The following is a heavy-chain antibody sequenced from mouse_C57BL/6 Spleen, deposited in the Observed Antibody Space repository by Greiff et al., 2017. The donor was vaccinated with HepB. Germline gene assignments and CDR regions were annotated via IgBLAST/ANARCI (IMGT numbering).Heavy chain of an antibody. CDR2: IDPSDSYT. J-gene: IGHJ2*01. Sequence: VQLQQPGAELVMPGASVKLSCKASGYTFTSYWMHWVKQRPGQGLEWIGEIDPSDSYTNYNQKFKGKSTLTVDKSSSTAYMQLSSLTSEDSAVYYCARSENYGNYGYWGQGTTLTVSS. V-gene: IGHV1-69*01. CDR3: ARSENYGNYGY. D-gene: IGHD2-1*01. CDR1: GYTFTSYW.